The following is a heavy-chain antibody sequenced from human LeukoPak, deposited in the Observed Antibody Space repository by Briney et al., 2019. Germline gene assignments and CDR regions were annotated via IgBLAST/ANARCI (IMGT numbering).Heavy chain of an antibody. Sequence: SETLSLTCTVSGGSISSGGYYWSWIRQPPGKGLEWIGEIDPNGATNYNPSLKSRVIVSIDTCKNQFSLNLNSVTAADTGIYYCARGRSYEYGDYDCWGQGTLVTVSS. J-gene: IGHJ4*02. D-gene: IGHD4-17*01. CDR2: IDPNGAT. V-gene: IGHV4-39*07. CDR3: ARGRSYEYGDYDC. CDR1: GGSISSGGYY.